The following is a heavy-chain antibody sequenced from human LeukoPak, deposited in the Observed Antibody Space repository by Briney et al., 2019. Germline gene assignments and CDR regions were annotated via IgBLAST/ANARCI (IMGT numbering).Heavy chain of an antibody. J-gene: IGHJ6*02. CDR2: ISSNGGIT. CDR3: ARDHLLLSYYYGMDV. Sequence: GGSLRLSCAASGFTFSSYATHWVRQAPGKGLEYVSAISSNGGITYYANSVEGRFTTSRDNSKNTLYLQMGSLRAEDMAVYYCARDHLLLSYYYGMDVWGQGTTVTVSS. V-gene: IGHV3-64*01. CDR1: GFTFSSYA. D-gene: IGHD2-2*01.